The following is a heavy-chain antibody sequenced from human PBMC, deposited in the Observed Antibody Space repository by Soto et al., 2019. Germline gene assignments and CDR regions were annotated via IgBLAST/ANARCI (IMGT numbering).Heavy chain of an antibody. D-gene: IGHD2-2*01. CDR3: AKFSRIVVVPAAEIDY. V-gene: IGHV3-23*01. Sequence: GGSLRLSCAASGFTFSSYAMSWVRQAPGKGLEWVSAISGSGFSTYYADSVKGRFTISRDNSKNTLYLQMNSLRAEDTAVYFCAKFSRIVVVPAAEIDYWGQGTLVTVSS. CDR2: ISGSGFST. CDR1: GFTFSSYA. J-gene: IGHJ4*02.